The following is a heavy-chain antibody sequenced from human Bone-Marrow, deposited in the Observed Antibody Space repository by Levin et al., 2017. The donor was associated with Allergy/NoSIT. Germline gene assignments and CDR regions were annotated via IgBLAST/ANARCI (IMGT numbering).Heavy chain of an antibody. CDR2: IYSGMT. D-gene: IGHD3-3*01. CDR3: ASHLYYGIYRGYYLSGGPDF. CDR1: DGSIRSSSFY. Sequence: SQTLSLTCSVSDGSIRSSSFYWGWMRQPPGKGPEWIGSIYSGMTNYNTSLKSRVSISVDTSMNQFSLRLTSVTAADTAVYYCASHLYYGIYRGYYLSGGPDFWGQGTLVTVSS. J-gene: IGHJ4*02. V-gene: IGHV4-39*01.